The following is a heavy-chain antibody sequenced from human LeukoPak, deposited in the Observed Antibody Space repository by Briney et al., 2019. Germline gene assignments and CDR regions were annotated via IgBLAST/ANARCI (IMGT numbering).Heavy chain of an antibody. V-gene: IGHV4-61*05. CDR1: GGSISNSSYY. D-gene: IGHD3-22*01. CDR3: ARGLPGYDSSGYYSSPYDAFDI. CDR2: IYTSGST. Sequence: SETLSLTCTVSGGSISNSSYYWGWIRQPPGKGLEWIGRIYTSGSTNYNPSLKSRVTMSVDTSKNQFSLKLSSVTAADTAVYYCARGLPGYDSSGYYSSPYDAFDIWGQGTMVTVSS. J-gene: IGHJ3*02.